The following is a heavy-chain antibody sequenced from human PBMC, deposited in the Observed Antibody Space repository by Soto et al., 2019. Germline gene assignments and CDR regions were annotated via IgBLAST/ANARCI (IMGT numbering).Heavy chain of an antibody. Sequence: QVQLVESGGGVVQPGRSLRLSCAASGFTFSSYGMHWVRQAPGKGLEWVAVISYDGSNKYYADSVKGRFTISRDNSKNTLYLQMNRLRAEDTAVYYCAKDLGSGWPNYYYGMDVWGQGTTVTVSS. CDR1: GFTFSSYG. CDR3: AKDLGSGWPNYYYGMDV. J-gene: IGHJ6*02. CDR2: ISYDGSNK. D-gene: IGHD6-19*01. V-gene: IGHV3-30*18.